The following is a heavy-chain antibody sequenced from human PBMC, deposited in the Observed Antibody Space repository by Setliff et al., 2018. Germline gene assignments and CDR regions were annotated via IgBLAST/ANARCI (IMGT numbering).Heavy chain of an antibody. CDR2: APISGAT. CDR1: GFTFNTYT. Sequence: GSLRLSCAASGFTFNTYTMGWIRQAPGKGLEWVSTAPISGATFYTDSVKGRFTVSRDSSQNKIHLQMDSLRAEDTGKYFCARADSDSYYPYYFDFWGQGVLVTVSS. J-gene: IGHJ4*02. D-gene: IGHD3-22*01. V-gene: IGHV3-23*01. CDR3: ARADSDSYYPYYFDF.